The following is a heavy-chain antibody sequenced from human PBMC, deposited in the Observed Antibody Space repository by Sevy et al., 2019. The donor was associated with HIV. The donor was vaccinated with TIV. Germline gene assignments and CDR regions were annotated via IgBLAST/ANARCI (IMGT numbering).Heavy chain of an antibody. Sequence: ASVKVPCKASGNTFTYHYLHWVRQAPGQALEWMGWITPFNGNTNYAQKFQGRVTITWDRSMNTAYTELSSLRSEDTAIYYCAVRERGCSGGSCYDGFDPWGQGTLVTVSS. CDR3: AVRERGCSGGSCYDGFDP. J-gene: IGHJ5*02. CDR2: ITPFNGNT. D-gene: IGHD2-15*01. CDR1: GNTFTYHY. V-gene: IGHV1-45*02.